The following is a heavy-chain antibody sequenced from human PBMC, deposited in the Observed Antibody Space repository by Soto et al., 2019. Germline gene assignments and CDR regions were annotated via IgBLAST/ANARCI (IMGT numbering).Heavy chain of an antibody. CDR1: GYSFSTYS. V-gene: IGHV1-3*01. CDR3: ARGKGMEENYYYHGMDV. J-gene: IGHJ6*02. Sequence: GASVNVSCKASGYSFSTYSMLWVRQAPGQGLEWMGWINGANGNTRYSQKFKDRVSISRDTPASTGYMELSSLRSEDTAVYYCARGKGMEENYYYHGMDVWGPGTTVTVSS. CDR2: INGANGNT. D-gene: IGHD1-1*01.